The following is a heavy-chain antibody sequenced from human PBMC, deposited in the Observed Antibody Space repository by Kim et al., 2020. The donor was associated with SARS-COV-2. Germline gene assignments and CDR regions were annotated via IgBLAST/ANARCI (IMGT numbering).Heavy chain of an antibody. CDR2: ISYDGRNK. CDR1: GLSFDDSA. Sequence: GGSLRLSCAASGLSFDDSAMNWVRQAPGKGLEWVAVISYDGRNKEYADSVKGRFSISRDNSKTTLSLQMNSLRVEDTAVYYCARGNYYESVRLSDYYNG. D-gene: IGHD3-10*01. J-gene: IGHJ6*01. V-gene: IGHV3-30-3*01. CDR3: ARGNYYESVRLSDYYNG.